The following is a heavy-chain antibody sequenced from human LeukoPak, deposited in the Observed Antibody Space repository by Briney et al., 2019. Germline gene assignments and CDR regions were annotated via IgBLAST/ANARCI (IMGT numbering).Heavy chain of an antibody. CDR3: AKGGPTGSNYFDF. J-gene: IGHJ4*02. CDR1: EFTFDNYA. V-gene: IGHV3-23*01. D-gene: IGHD1-26*01. CDR2: ISGSGYYS. Sequence: GGSLRLSCAASEFTFDNYAMSWVRQAPGKGLEWVSVISGSGYYSYYADSVKGRFTVSKDNSKTTLYLQMNSLRADDTAVYYCAKGGPTGSNYFDFWGQGTLVTVSS.